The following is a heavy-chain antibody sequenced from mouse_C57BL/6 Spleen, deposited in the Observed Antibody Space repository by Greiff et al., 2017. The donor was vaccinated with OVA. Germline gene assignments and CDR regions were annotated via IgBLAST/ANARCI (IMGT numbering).Heavy chain of an antibody. Sequence: ESGPGLVKPSQSLSLTCSVTGYSITSGYYWNWIRQFPGNKLEWMGYISYDGSNNYNPSLKNRISITRDTSKNQFFLKLNSVTTEDTATYYCARGEGYSLYYFDYWGQGTTLTVSS. D-gene: IGHD3-2*02. J-gene: IGHJ2*01. CDR3: ARGEGYSLYYFDY. CDR1: GYSITSGYY. CDR2: ISYDGSN. V-gene: IGHV3-6*01.